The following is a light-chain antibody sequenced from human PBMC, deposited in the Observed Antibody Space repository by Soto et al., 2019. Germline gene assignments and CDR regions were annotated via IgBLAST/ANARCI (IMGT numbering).Light chain of an antibody. CDR3: NSFTTSSTYV. CDR1: NSDVGSYNR. V-gene: IGLV2-18*02. J-gene: IGLJ1*01. Sequence: QSALTQPPSVSGSPGQSVTISCTGTNSDVGSYNRVSWYHQPPGTAPKLMIYDVNSRPSGVSDRFSGSKSGNTASLTISGLQAEDEGDYSCNSFTTSSTYVFGTGTKVTVL. CDR2: DVN.